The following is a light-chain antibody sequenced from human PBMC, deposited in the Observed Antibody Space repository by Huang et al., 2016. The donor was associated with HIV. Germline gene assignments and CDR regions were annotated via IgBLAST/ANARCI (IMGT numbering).Light chain of an antibody. CDR2: DAS. CDR1: QSVRSD. J-gene: IGKJ4*01. V-gene: IGKV3-11*01. Sequence: EIVLTQSPATLSLWQGERATLSCRASQSVRSDLARYQQKPGHAPRLLIDDASNRDTGIPARFSGSGSGTDFTLTISSLEPEDCAVYYCQQRSNWPPLTFGGGTKVEIK. CDR3: QQRSNWPPLT.